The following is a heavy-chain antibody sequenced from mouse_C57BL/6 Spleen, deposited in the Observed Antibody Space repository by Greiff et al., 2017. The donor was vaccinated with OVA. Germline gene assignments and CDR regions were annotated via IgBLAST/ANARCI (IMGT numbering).Heavy chain of an antibody. D-gene: IGHD2-4*01. V-gene: IGHV1-52*01. Sequence: QVQLQQPGAELVRPGSSVKLSCKASGYTFTSYWMPWVKQRPIQGLEWIGNIDPSDSETHYNQKFQDKATLTVDKSSSTDYMQLSSLTSEDSAVYYCARNDYDVGCVDFDYWGQGTTLTVSS. CDR1: GYTFTSYW. CDR2: IDPSDSET. J-gene: IGHJ2*01. CDR3: ARNDYDVGCVDFDY.